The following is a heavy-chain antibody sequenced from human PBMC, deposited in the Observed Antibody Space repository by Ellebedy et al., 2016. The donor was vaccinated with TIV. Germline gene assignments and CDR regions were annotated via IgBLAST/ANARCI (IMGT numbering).Heavy chain of an antibody. Sequence: GESLKISCAASGFTFSSSWMHWVRQAPGKGLVWVSRITPDGRSTTYADSLKGRFTISSVNAKNTRFLQMNSLRVEDTAVYYCTRGSGFILDSWGQGVLVTVSA. D-gene: IGHD3-22*01. CDR1: GFTFSSSW. CDR2: ITPDGRST. V-gene: IGHV3-74*01. J-gene: IGHJ4*02. CDR3: TRGSGFILDS.